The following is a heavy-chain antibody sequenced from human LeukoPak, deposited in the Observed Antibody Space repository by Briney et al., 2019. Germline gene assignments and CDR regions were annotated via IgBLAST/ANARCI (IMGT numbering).Heavy chain of an antibody. CDR1: GYTFTSYD. CDR2: ISAYNGNT. D-gene: IGHD3/OR15-3a*01. J-gene: IGHJ5*02. Sequence: ASVKVSCKASGYTFTSYDINWVRQATGQGLEWMGWISAYNGNTNYAQKLQGRVTMTTDTSTSTAYMELRSLRSDDTAVYYCARPVLDSRDFLNWFDPWGQGTLVTVSS. CDR3: ARPVLDSRDFLNWFDP. V-gene: IGHV1-18*01.